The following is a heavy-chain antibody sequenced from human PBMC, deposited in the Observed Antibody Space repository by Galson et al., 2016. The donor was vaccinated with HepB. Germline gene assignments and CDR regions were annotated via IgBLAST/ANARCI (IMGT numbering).Heavy chain of an antibody. J-gene: IGHJ6*02. V-gene: IGHV4-30-4*01. D-gene: IGHD2-15*01. CDR1: GGSISSGDYY. CDR2: IYYSGGT. Sequence: TLSLTCTVSGGSISSGDYYWSWIRQPPGKGLEWIGYIYYSGGTSYNPSLKSRVIISVDTSKNQFSLNLRSVTAADTAVYYCARGLIAGGTYYNNYYGMDVWGQGTTVTVSS. CDR3: ARGLIAGGTYYNNYYGMDV.